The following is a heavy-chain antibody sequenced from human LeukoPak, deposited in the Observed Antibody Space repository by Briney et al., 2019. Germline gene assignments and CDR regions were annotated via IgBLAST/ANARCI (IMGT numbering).Heavy chain of an antibody. V-gene: IGHV3-74*01. D-gene: IGHD3-16*01. CDR2: INTDTRGT. CDR3: ARAGAYHFDN. J-gene: IGHJ4*02. Sequence: GGSLRLSCAASGLTFSDYWMHWVRQAPGKGLVWVSIINTDTRGTYYADSVKGRLTISRDNAKNTLYLQMNSLRAEDTAVYYCARAGAYHFDNWGQGTLVTVSS. CDR1: GLTFSDYW.